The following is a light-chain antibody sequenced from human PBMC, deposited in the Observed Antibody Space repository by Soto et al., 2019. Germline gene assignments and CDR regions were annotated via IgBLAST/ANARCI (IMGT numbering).Light chain of an antibody. V-gene: IGKV3-20*01. CDR1: QSISSSY. J-gene: IGKJ2*01. Sequence: EVVLTQSPGTLSLSPGERATLSCRASQSISSSYLAWYQKQPGQATRLLIYATSSRATGTPDRFSGSGSGTDFTLTISRLESEDFAVYYCQQYGRSSHTFGQGTQLEIK. CDR2: ATS. CDR3: QQYGRSSHT.